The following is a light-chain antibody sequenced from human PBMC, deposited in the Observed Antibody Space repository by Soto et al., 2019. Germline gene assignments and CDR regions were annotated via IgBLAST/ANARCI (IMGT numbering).Light chain of an antibody. CDR1: SVDVGSFNL. Sequence: QSALTQPASVSGSPGQSITISCTGTSVDVGSFNLVSWYQQHPGKAPHLLIYEVTKRPSGVSNRFSGSKSGNTASLTISGLQAEDEADYYCCAYAGGSVYVLFGGGTKLTVL. CDR3: CAYAGGSVYVL. V-gene: IGLV2-23*02. CDR2: EVT. J-gene: IGLJ3*02.